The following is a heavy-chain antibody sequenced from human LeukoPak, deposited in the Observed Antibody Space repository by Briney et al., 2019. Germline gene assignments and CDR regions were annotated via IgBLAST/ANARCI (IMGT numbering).Heavy chain of an antibody. D-gene: IGHD7-27*01. CDR3: ARRTGYLIGMDV. Sequence: SETLSLTCIVSGGSISSSSYYWGWIRQPPGKGLEWIGSIYYSGSTYYNPSLKSRVTISVDTSKNQFSLKLSSVTAADTAVYYCARRTGYLIGMDVWGQGATVTVSS. V-gene: IGHV4-39*01. CDR2: IYYSGST. J-gene: IGHJ6*02. CDR1: GGSISSSSYY.